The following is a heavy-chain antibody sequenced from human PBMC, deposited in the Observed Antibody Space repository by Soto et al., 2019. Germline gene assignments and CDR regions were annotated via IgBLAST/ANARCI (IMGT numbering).Heavy chain of an antibody. CDR2: ISPNFGTA. D-gene: IGHD4-17*01. Sequence: SVKVSCKASGGTFSSYAISLVRQAPRQGLEWMGWISPNFGTANYAQKLQGRVTMTTDKSTSTAYMELRSLRSDDTAVYYCARSGGDDYGDLYYYYYGMDVWGQGTTVTVSS. V-gene: IGHV1-69*05. J-gene: IGHJ6*02. CDR3: ARSGGDDYGDLYYYYYGMDV. CDR1: GGTFSSYA.